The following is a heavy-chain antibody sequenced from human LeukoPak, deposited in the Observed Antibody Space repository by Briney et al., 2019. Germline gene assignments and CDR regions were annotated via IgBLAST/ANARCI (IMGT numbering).Heavy chain of an antibody. V-gene: IGHV4-59*01. Sequence: SETLSLTCTVSGGSISSYYWSWIRQPPGKGLEWIGYIYYSGSTNYNPSLKSRVTISVDTSKNQYSLKLSSVTAADTAVYYCAGQYCSSTSCPFDYWGQGTLVTGSS. CDR1: GGSISSYY. D-gene: IGHD2-2*01. CDR3: AGQYCSSTSCPFDY. CDR2: IYYSGST. J-gene: IGHJ4*02.